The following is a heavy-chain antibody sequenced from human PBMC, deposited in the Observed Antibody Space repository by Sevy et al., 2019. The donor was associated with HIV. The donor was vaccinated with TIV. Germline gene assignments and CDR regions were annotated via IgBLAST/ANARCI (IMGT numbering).Heavy chain of an antibody. Sequence: SETLSLTCTVSGGSISSYYWSWIRQPAGKGLEWIGRIYTSGSTNYNPSLKSRVTMSVDTSKNQFSLKLSSVTAADTAMYYCARGYCSGGSCYPADYWGQGTLVTVSS. CDR2: IYTSGST. D-gene: IGHD2-15*01. CDR1: GGSISSYY. V-gene: IGHV4-4*07. CDR3: ARGYCSGGSCYPADY. J-gene: IGHJ4*02.